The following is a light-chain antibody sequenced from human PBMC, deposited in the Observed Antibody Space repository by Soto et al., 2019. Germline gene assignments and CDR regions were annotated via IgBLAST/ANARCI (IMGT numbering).Light chain of an antibody. Sequence: QSVLTQPPSASGTPGQRVTISCSGSSSNIGINTVNWYQQVPGTAPKLLIYTDNQRPSGVPDRFSGSKSGTSASLAISGLQSEDEADYHCAAWDDSLNGLYVFGTGTKV. CDR3: AAWDDSLNGLYV. CDR2: TDN. V-gene: IGLV1-44*01. CDR1: SSNIGINT. J-gene: IGLJ1*01.